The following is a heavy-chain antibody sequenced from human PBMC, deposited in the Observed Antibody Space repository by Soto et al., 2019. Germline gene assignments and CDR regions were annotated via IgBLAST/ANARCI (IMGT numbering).Heavy chain of an antibody. D-gene: IGHD3-10*01. CDR2: MYYTGST. J-gene: IGHJ4*02. CDR1: GGSMNSSTYY. CDR3: ATATYFQGSGSYRFDH. V-gene: IGHV4-39*01. Sequence: QLRLQESGPGLVKPLETLSLTCTVSGGSMNSSTYYWGWIRQSPGKGLEWIGSMYYTGSTYYNPSLKSRVTISVDTSKNQFSLKLSSVTAADTAVYYCATATYFQGSGSYRFDHWGQGTLVTVSS.